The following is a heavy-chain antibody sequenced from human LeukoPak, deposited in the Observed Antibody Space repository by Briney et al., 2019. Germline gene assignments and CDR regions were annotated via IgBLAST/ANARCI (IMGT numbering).Heavy chain of an antibody. D-gene: IGHD2-15*01. V-gene: IGHV1-2*02. CDR1: GYTFTGYY. J-gene: IGHJ5*02. Sequence: ASVKVSCKASGYTFTGYYMHWVRQAPGQGLEWMGWINPNSGGTNYAQKLQGRVTMTTDTSTSTAYMELRSLRSDDTAVYYCAREGVVAATHTWFDPWGQGTLVTVSS. CDR3: AREGVVAATHTWFDP. CDR2: INPNSGGT.